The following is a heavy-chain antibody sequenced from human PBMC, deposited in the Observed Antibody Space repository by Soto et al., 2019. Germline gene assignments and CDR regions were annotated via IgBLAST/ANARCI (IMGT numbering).Heavy chain of an antibody. CDR1: GYTFTSYG. D-gene: IGHD6-19*01. CDR2: ISAYNGNT. J-gene: IGHJ4*02. Sequence: QVQLVQSGAEVKKPGASVKVSCKASGYTFTSYGISWVRQAPGQGLEWMGWISAYNGNTKYAQKLQGRVTMTTDTSTSTDYMDVRRLRYDDTAVYYCARDLAVGLVDYWGQGTLVTVSS. V-gene: IGHV1-18*01. CDR3: ARDLAVGLVDY.